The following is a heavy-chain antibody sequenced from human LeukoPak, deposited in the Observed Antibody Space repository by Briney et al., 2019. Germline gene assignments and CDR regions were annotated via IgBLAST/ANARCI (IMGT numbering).Heavy chain of an antibody. D-gene: IGHD3-22*01. CDR3: VRRRYYDSDGYWYYFDY. Sequence: SETLSLTCTVSGDSISGYYWNWIRQPPARGQEWIGQVYCSGSTNYNPSLQSRVTISPDTSKNQFSLKLTSVTAADTAVYYFVRRRYYDSDGYWYYFDYWGQGTLVTVSS. CDR2: VYCSGST. CDR1: GDSISGYY. J-gene: IGHJ4*02. V-gene: IGHV4-59*08.